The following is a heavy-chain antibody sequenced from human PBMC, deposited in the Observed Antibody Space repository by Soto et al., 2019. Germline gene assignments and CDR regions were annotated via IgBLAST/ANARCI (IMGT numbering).Heavy chain of an antibody. V-gene: IGHV3-30-3*01. D-gene: IGHD2-15*01. J-gene: IGHJ6*02. CDR2: IAYDGSNA. CDR1: GFTFRNYA. CDR3: ARGDREDILVVVGARPGEYGIDI. Sequence: QVQLVESGGGVVQPGGSLRLSCAASGFTFRNYAMHWVRQAPGKGLECLAVIAYDGSNAFYRDSVKGRFTISRDNSKNTTYLHVNSLRSEDTGVYYCARGDREDILVVVGARPGEYGIDIWGQGATVTVSS.